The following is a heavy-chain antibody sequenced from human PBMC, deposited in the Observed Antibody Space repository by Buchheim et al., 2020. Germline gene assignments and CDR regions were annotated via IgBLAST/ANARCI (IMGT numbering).Heavy chain of an antibody. Sequence: QVQLQESGPGLVKPSETLSLTCTVSGGSVSSGSYYWSWIRQPPGKGLEWIGYIYYSGSTTYNPSLKSRVTISVDTSKNQFSLKLSSVTAADTAVYYCAREPTMIVVDDAFDIWGQGT. J-gene: IGHJ3*02. CDR3: AREPTMIVVDDAFDI. CDR2: IYYSGST. CDR1: GGSVSSGSYY. V-gene: IGHV4-61*01. D-gene: IGHD3-22*01.